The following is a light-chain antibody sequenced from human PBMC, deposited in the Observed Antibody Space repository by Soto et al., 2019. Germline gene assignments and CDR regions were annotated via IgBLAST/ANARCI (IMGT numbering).Light chain of an antibody. J-gene: IGKJ4*01. V-gene: IGKV3-20*01. CDR2: GAS. Sequence: EILLTQSPGTLSLSPGDRATLSCRASQSLSNSFLAWYQQKPGQTPRRLISGASIRATDIPDRFSGSGSGTDFTLTISRLEPEDFAVYFCQQYGRLPLSFGGGTRVEIK. CDR3: QQYGRLPLS. CDR1: QSLSNSF.